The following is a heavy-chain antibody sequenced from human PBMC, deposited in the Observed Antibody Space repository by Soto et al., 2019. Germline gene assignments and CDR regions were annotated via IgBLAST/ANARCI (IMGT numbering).Heavy chain of an antibody. J-gene: IGHJ5*02. CDR2: IHSSGST. V-gene: IGHV4-4*07. Sequence: SETLSLTCTVSGASMNSYHWSWIRQPAGKGLEWIGHIHSSGSTNYNPSLKSRVTMSVDTSKNQFSLRLMSLTAADTAVYYCARDQGVAAAGITWFDPWGQGSLVTSPQ. D-gene: IGHD6-13*01. CDR1: GASMNSYH. CDR3: ARDQGVAAAGITWFDP.